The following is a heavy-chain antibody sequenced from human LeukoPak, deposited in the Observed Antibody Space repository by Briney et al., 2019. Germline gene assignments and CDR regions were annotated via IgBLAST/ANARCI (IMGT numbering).Heavy chain of an antibody. CDR3: AKDRTYYMDV. CDR2: IRYDSINK. V-gene: IGHV3-30*02. J-gene: IGHJ6*03. Sequence: GGSLRLSCAASGFTFSSYSMQWVRQAPGKGLEWVAFIRYDSINKYYADSVKGRFTISRDNSKNTLFLQMNTLRPEDTAVYYCAKDRTYYMDVWGKGATVTISS. CDR1: GFTFSSYS.